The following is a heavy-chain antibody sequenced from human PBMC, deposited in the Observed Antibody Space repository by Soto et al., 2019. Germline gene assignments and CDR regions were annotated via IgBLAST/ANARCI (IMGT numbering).Heavy chain of an antibody. CDR1: GGSISSYY. D-gene: IGHD6-13*01. CDR2: IYYSGST. Sequence: PSETLSLTCTVSGGSISSYYWSCIRQPPGKGLEWIGYIYYSGSTNYKPSLKSRVTISVDTSKNQFSLKLSSVTAADTAVYYCARGHSSSWPGRVYYYYYMDVWGKGTTVTVSS. J-gene: IGHJ6*03. CDR3: ARGHSSSWPGRVYYYYYMDV. V-gene: IGHV4-59*01.